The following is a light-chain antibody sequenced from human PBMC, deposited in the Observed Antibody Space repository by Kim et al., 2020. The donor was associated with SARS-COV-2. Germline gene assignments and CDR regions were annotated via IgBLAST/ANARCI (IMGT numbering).Light chain of an antibody. CDR2: EVT. J-gene: IGLJ1*01. CDR3: CSHRGGNNFYV. V-gene: IGLV2-8*01. CDR1: SSDVGAYNF. Sequence: QSALTQPPSASGSPGQSVTISCTGTSSDVGAYNFVSWYQQHPGKAPRLIIYEVTKRPSGVPDRFSGSKSGNTASLTVSGLQAEDEADYYCCSHRGGNNFYVFGSGTKVTVL.